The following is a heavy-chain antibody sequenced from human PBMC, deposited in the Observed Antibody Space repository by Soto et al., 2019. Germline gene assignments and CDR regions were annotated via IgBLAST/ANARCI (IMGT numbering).Heavy chain of an antibody. J-gene: IGHJ3*01. Sequence: QGLLVQSGAEVKKPGASVKVSCKASGYAFSSHGISWVRQAPGQGLEWMGRINTYNGNINYARNVQDRLTLTTDTPTTTVYMELKSLTYDYTAVDYCARDLRVGANTDALNLWGQGTMVTVSS. CDR1: GYAFSSHG. CDR3: ARDLRVGANTDALNL. CDR2: INTYNGNI. V-gene: IGHV1-18*01. D-gene: IGHD1-26*01.